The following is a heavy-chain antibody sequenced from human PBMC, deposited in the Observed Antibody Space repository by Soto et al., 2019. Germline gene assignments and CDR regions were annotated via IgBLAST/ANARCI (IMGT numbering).Heavy chain of an antibody. J-gene: IGHJ4*02. CDR2: IYYSGRT. D-gene: IGHD3-3*01. V-gene: IGHV4-59*08. Sequence: QVQLQESGPGLVKPSETLSLTCSVSGGSIGSYYWCWIRQPPGKGLEWIGYIYYSGRTNYNPSLKSRVTISVDTSKNQFSLKLSSVTAADTTVYYCARGGWRQIDYWGQGTLVTVSS. CDR3: ARGGWRQIDY. CDR1: GGSIGSYY.